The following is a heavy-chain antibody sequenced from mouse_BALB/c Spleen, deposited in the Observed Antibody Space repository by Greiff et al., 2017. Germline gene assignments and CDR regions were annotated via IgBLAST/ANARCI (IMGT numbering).Heavy chain of an antibody. CDR1: GYAFTNYL. CDR3: ERSTGDYVPSYYAMAY. CDR2: INPGSGGT. V-gene: IGHV1-54*01. Sequence: QVQLQQSGAELVRPGASVKVSCKASGYAFTNYLIEWVKQRPGQGLEWIGVINPGSGGTKYNEKFKGKATLTADKSSSTAYMQLSSLTSEHSAVYFCERSTGDYVPSYYAMAYWGQGTSVTVSA. J-gene: IGHJ4*01. D-gene: IGHD2-4*01.